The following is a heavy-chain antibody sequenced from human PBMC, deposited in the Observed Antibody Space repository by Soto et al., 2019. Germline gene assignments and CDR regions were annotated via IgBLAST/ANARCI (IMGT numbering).Heavy chain of an antibody. CDR3: AKMGSGSWRGYLDL. Sequence: QVQLQESGPGLVKPSGTLSLTCVVSGSFISTTNWWNWVRQSPGKGLEWIGEVFHSGTTNYNPSLQSRITISIDKSTNQFSLRLDSVTAAGSAVYYCAKMGSGSWRGYLDLWGRGTLVTVSS. CDR2: VFHSGTT. CDR1: GSFISTTNW. D-gene: IGHD6-13*01. J-gene: IGHJ2*01. V-gene: IGHV4-4*02.